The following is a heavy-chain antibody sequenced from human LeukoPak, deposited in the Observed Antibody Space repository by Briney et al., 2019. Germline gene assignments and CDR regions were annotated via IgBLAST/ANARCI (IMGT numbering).Heavy chain of an antibody. CDR3: ARDGWHRGFQH. Sequence: GASVKVSCKASGYTFTSYDINWVRQATGQGLGWMGWMNPNSGNTGYAQKFQGRVTMTRNTSISTAYMELSSLRPEDTAVYYCARDGWHRGFQHWGQGTLVTVSS. V-gene: IGHV1-8*01. D-gene: IGHD6-19*01. J-gene: IGHJ1*01. CDR2: MNPNSGNT. CDR1: GYTFTSYD.